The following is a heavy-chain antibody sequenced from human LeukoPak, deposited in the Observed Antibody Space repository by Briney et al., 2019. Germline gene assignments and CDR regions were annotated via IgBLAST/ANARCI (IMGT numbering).Heavy chain of an antibody. CDR1: GYSFTNYW. V-gene: IGHV5-51*01. D-gene: IGHD6-13*01. CDR2: ISPDGSDT. CDR3: ARLTSSWSFDY. J-gene: IGHJ4*02. Sequence: PGESLNISCKGSGYSFTNYWIGWVRQMPGKGLEWMGIISPDGSDTRYSPSFQGQVTISADKSITTAYLLWSSLKASDTAMYYCARLTSSWSFDYWGQGTLVTVSS.